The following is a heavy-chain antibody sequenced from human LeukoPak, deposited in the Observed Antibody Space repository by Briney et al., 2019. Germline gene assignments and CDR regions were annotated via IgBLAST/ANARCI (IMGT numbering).Heavy chain of an antibody. CDR1: GFTFSSYA. CDR3: AKYSSRGYSYGYFDY. D-gene: IGHD5-18*01. J-gene: IGHJ4*02. V-gene: IGHV3-30*04. CDR2: ISYDGSNK. Sequence: TGGSPRLSCAASGFTFSSYAMHWVRQAPGKGLEWVAVISYDGSNKYYADSVKGRFTISRDNSKNTLYLQMNSLRAEDTAVYYCAKYSSRGYSYGYFDYWGQGTLVTVSS.